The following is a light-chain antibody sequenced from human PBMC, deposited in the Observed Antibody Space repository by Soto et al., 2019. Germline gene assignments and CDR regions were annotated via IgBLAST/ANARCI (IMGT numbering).Light chain of an antibody. J-gene: IGKJ1*01. CDR2: GAS. Sequence: EIVMTQSPATLSVSPGERATLSCRASQSVSSNLAWFQQNPGLAARLLIYGASTRATGIPARFSGSGSGTEFTLTISSLQSEDFAVYFCQQYNNWPRTFGQGTKVDIK. CDR3: QQYNNWPRT. CDR1: QSVSSN. V-gene: IGKV3-15*01.